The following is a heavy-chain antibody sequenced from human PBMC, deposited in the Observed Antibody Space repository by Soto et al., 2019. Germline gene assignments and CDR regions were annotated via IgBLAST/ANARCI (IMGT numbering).Heavy chain of an antibody. D-gene: IGHD4-17*01. Sequence: SVKVSCKASGGTFSSYAISWVRQAPGQGLEWMGGIIPIFGTANYAQKFQGRVTITADESTSTAYMELSSLRSEDTAVYYCATAYDDYSNYYYMDVWGKGTTVTVSS. CDR2: IIPIFGTA. V-gene: IGHV1-69*13. J-gene: IGHJ6*03. CDR3: ATAYDDYSNYYYMDV. CDR1: GGTFSSYA.